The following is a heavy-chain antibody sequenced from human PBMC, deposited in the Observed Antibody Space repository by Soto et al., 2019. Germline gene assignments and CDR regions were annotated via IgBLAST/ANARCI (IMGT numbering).Heavy chain of an antibody. CDR1: GSSITITYY. CDR2: IHHSGSVFESGST. Sequence: SETLSLTCAVSGSSITITYYWGWVRQPPGKGLEWIGSIHHSGSVFESGSTHYIPSFKSRVTISADTSKNQFSLKLTSVTAADTAVYFCARNSSSSYFDYWGQGTLVTVSS. D-gene: IGHD6-13*01. CDR3: ARNSSSSYFDY. V-gene: IGHV4-38-2*01. J-gene: IGHJ4*02.